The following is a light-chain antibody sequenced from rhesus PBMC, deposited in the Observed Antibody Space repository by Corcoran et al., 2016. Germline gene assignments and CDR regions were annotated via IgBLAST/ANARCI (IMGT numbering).Light chain of an antibody. CDR1: QGISRY. Sequence: DIQMTQSPSSLSASVGDTVTITCRASQGISRYFNWFQQKPGKAPKLLIYAESSLESGVPSRFSGSGAGSDCTLTISSLQPEDFAVYYCLQHKSYPLTFGGGTKVELK. CDR2: AES. CDR3: LQHKSYPLT. V-gene: IGKV1-28*02. J-gene: IGKJ4*01.